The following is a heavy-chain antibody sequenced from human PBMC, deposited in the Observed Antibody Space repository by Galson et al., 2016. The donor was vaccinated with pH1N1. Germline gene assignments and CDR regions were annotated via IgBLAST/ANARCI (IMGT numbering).Heavy chain of an antibody. V-gene: IGHV1-24*01. CDR2: FDPEDGET. CDR1: GYTLTELS. J-gene: IGHJ3*02. D-gene: IGHD3-3*01. Sequence: SVKVSCKVSGYTLTELSMHWVRQAPGKGLEWMGGFDPEDGETIYAQTFQGRVTMTEDTSTDTAYMELSSLRSEDTAVYYCATEIFGGDAFDIWGPGTMVTVSS. CDR3: ATEIFGGDAFDI.